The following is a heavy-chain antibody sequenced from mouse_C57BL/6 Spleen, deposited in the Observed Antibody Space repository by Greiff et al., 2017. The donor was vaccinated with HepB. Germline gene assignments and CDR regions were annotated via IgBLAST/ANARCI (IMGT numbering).Heavy chain of an antibody. CDR3: ARQPYAMDY. Sequence: QVQLKESGPELVKPGASVKISCKASGYAFSSSWMNWVKQRPGKGLEWIGRIYPGDGDTNYNGKFKGKATLTADKSSSTAYMQLSSLTSEDSAVYFCARQPYAMDYWGQGTSVTVSS. J-gene: IGHJ4*01. V-gene: IGHV1-82*01. CDR2: IYPGDGDT. CDR1: GYAFSSSW.